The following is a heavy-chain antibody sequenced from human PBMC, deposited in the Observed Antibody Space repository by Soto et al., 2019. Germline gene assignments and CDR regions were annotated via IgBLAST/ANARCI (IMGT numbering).Heavy chain of an antibody. Sequence: GPEAKKPGASVKVSCKASGYTFATSTLSWLRQAPGQGPEWMGWIKAYSGNTNYAQKLQGRFTMTTDTSTSTAYMELRSLTTDATAIYYCAIADYGDDDYWGQGTLVTVSS. J-gene: IGHJ4*02. CDR2: IKAYSGNT. D-gene: IGHD4-17*01. CDR1: GYTFATST. CDR3: AIADYGDDDY. V-gene: IGHV1-18*01.